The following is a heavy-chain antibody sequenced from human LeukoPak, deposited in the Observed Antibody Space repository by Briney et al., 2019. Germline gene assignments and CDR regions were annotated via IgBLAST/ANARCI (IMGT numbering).Heavy chain of an antibody. CDR2: INPKSGDT. Sequence: ASVKVSCKTSGYTLTDYYMHWVRQAPGQGLEWMGWINPKSGDTNSAQKFQGRVTMTRDTSISTADMELTRLRYDDTAVYYCAKLSCTSISCHNDYWGQGTLVTVSS. CDR1: GYTLTDYY. D-gene: IGHD2-2*01. V-gene: IGHV1-2*02. J-gene: IGHJ4*02. CDR3: AKLSCTSISCHNDY.